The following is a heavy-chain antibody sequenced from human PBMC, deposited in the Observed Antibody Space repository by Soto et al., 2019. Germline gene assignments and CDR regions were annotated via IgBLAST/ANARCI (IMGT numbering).Heavy chain of an antibody. J-gene: IGHJ6*02. CDR1: GYSFTSYW. CDR2: IYPGDSDT. Sequence: PRGSLKISCKGSGYSFTSYWIGWVRQMPGKGLEWMGIIYPGDSDTRYSPSFQGQVTISADKSISTAYLQWSSLKASDTAMYYCARQGTQIHYGMDVWGQGTTVTVSS. CDR3: ARQGTQIHYGMDV. D-gene: IGHD1-1*01. V-gene: IGHV5-51*01.